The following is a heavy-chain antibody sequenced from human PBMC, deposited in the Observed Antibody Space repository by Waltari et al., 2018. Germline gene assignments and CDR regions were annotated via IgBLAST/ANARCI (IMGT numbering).Heavy chain of an antibody. CDR1: GGSISSSSYY. V-gene: IGHV4-39*07. CDR3: ARGGLSGWLQLSQFYFDY. Sequence: QLQLQESGPGLVKPSETLSLTCTVSGGSISSSSYYWGWIRQPPGKGLEWIGGIYYSGSTYYNPSLKSRVTISVDTSKNQFSLKLSSVTAADTAVYYCARGGLSGWLQLSQFYFDYWGQGTLVTVSS. D-gene: IGHD5-12*01. J-gene: IGHJ4*02. CDR2: IYYSGST.